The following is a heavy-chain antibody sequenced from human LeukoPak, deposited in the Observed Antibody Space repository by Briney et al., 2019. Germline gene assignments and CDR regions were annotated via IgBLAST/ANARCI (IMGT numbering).Heavy chain of an antibody. J-gene: IGHJ6*03. CDR3: ARDLGSGWYWEDYYYYYMDV. D-gene: IGHD6-19*01. CDR2: IYTSGST. CDR1: GGSISSYY. Sequence: PSGTLSLTCTVSGGSISSYYWSWIRQPAGKGLEWIGRIYTSGSTNYNPSLKSRVTMSVDTSKNQFSLKLSSVTAADTAVYYCARDLGSGWYWEDYYYYYMDVWGKGTTVTVSS. V-gene: IGHV4-4*07.